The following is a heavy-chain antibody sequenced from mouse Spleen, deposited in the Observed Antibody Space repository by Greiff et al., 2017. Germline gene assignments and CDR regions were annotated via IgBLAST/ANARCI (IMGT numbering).Heavy chain of an antibody. CDR3: ASLLFAY. J-gene: IGHJ3*01. V-gene: IGHV1-50*01. Sequence: VQLQQPGAELVKPGASVKLSCKASGYTFTSYWMQWVKQRPGQGLEWIGEIDPSDSYTNYNQKFKGKATLTVDTSSSTAYMQLSSLTSEDSAVYYCASLLFAYWGQWTLVTVSA. CDR1: GYTFTSYW. CDR2: IDPSDSYT.